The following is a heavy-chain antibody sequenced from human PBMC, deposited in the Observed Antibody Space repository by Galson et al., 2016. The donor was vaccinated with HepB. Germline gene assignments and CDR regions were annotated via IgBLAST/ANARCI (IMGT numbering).Heavy chain of an antibody. J-gene: IGHJ4*02. CDR1: GFTFSSYA. Sequence: SLRLSCAASGFTFSSYAMSWVRQAPEKGLEWVSAISGSGGTTYDADSVKGRFTISRDKSKNTLYLQMNSLRAEDTAVYYCAKMKRDGDNYGHYYFDYWGQGTLVTVSS. D-gene: IGHD5-24*01. V-gene: IGHV3-23*01. CDR3: AKMKRDGDNYGHYYFDY. CDR2: ISGSGGTT.